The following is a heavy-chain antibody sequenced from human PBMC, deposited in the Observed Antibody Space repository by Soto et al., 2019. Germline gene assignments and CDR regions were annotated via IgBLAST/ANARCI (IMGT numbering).Heavy chain of an antibody. V-gene: IGHV1-18*01. CDR3: ASMEGGSYRYSNFDY. J-gene: IGHJ4*02. CDR2: INTNSGNP. CDR1: GYTFSSYG. D-gene: IGHD3-16*02. Sequence: QVQLVQSGGEVKKPGASVKVSCKASGYTFSSYGINWVRQAPGQGLEWMGWINTNSGNPNYAQKFQDRVIMTTDTSTGTAYMEMRSLTSDDAAVYYCASMEGGSYRYSNFDYWGQGTLVTVSS.